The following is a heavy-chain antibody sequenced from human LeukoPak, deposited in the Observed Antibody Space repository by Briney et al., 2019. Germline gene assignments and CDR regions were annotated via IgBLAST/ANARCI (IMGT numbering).Heavy chain of an antibody. CDR3: ARDHARYFTNGVCYPSL. CDR2: IYTSGST. D-gene: IGHD2-8*01. CDR1: GGSISSGSYY. J-gene: IGHJ3*01. V-gene: IGHV4-61*02. Sequence: SQTLSLTCTVSGGSISSGSYYWSWIRQPAGKGLESIGRIYTSGSTNYNPSLKSRVTISVDTSKNQFSLKLSSVTAADTAVYYCARDHARYFTNGVCYPSLWGQGTMVTVSS.